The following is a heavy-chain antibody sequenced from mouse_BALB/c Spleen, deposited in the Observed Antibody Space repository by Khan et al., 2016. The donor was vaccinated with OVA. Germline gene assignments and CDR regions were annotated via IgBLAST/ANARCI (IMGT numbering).Heavy chain of an antibody. D-gene: IGHD2-3*01. CDR3: ARDGSRYTYAMYY. Sequence: EVQLVESGPGLVKPSQSLSLTCTVTGYSITSDYAWNWIRQFPGNKLEWMGDISYSGSTNYNPALTSRISINRDTSKNQFFLQLNSVTTEDTATYYCARDGSRYTYAMYYWGQGTSVTVSS. J-gene: IGHJ4*01. CDR2: ISYSGST. V-gene: IGHV3-2*02. CDR1: GYSITSDYA.